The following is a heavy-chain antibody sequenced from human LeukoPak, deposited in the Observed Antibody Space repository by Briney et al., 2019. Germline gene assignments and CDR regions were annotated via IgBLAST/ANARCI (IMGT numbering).Heavy chain of an antibody. Sequence: SETLSLTCAVYGGSFSGYYWSWIRQPPGKGLGWVGEINHRGSTYYNPSLKSRVSISVDTSKNQFSLKLSSVTAADTAVYYCARLIRENYDILTAFDYWGQGTLVTVSS. CDR1: GGSFSGYY. V-gene: IGHV4-34*01. D-gene: IGHD3-9*01. CDR2: INHRGST. CDR3: ARLIRENYDILTAFDY. J-gene: IGHJ4*02.